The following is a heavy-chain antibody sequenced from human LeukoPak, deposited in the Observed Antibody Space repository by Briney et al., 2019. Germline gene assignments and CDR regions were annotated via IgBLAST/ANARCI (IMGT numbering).Heavy chain of an antibody. Sequence: GASVKVACKVSGITLSELSMHWVRQAPGKGPEWMGHFDPENGEAIYAQNFQGRVTMTRDMSTSTVYMELSRLRSDDTAVYYCARIGLITMVRGVIDYWGQGTLVTVSS. D-gene: IGHD3-10*01. J-gene: IGHJ4*02. CDR1: GITLSELS. V-gene: IGHV1-24*01. CDR3: ARIGLITMVRGVIDY. CDR2: FDPENGEA.